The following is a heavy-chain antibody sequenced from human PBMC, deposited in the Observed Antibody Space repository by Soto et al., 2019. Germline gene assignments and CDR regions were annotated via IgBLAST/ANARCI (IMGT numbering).Heavy chain of an antibody. CDR3: AGGTNPGEYNWFDP. Sequence: SETLSLTCAVYGGSFSGYYWSWIRQPPGKGLEWIGEINHSGSTNYNPSLKSRVTISVDTSKNQFSLKLSSVTAADTAVYYCAGGTNPGEYNWFDPWGQGTLVTVSS. D-gene: IGHD2-2*01. CDR1: GGSFSGYY. V-gene: IGHV4-34*01. J-gene: IGHJ5*02. CDR2: INHSGST.